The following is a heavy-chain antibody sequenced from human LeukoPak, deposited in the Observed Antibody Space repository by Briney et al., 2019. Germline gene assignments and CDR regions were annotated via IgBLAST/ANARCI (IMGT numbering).Heavy chain of an antibody. Sequence: GESLKISGKASGYIFTNYWIGWVRQMPGKGLEWMAIIYPANSDTRYSPSFQGQVTISADKSISTAYLQWSSLKASHTAMYYRARPACSSTSCYISFQYWGQGTLVTVSS. CDR1: GYIFTNYW. V-gene: IGHV5-51*01. J-gene: IGHJ1*01. CDR3: ARPACSSTSCYISFQY. CDR2: IYPANSDT. D-gene: IGHD2-2*02.